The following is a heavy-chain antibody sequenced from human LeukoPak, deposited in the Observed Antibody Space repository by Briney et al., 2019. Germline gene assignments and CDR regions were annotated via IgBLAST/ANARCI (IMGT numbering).Heavy chain of an antibody. CDR2: MNPNSGNT. CDR3: ARTNSAAGTSHLDY. J-gene: IGHJ4*02. Sequence: ASVKVSCKASGYTFTSYDINWVRQATGQGLEWMGWMNPNSGNTGYAQKFQGRVTVTRNTSISTAYMELSSLRSEDTAVYYCARTNSAAGTSHLDYWGQGTLVTVSS. D-gene: IGHD6-13*01. CDR1: GYTFTSYD. V-gene: IGHV1-8*01.